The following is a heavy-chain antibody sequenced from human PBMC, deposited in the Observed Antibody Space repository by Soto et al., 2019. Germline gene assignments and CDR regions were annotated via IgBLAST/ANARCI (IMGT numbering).Heavy chain of an antibody. CDR1: GFTFSSYA. D-gene: IGHD3-22*01. CDR3: VRYYYDSSGYPMGFDY. J-gene: IGHJ4*02. CDR2: ISYDGSNK. Sequence: GGSLRLSCAASGFTFSSYAMHWVRQAPGKGLEWVAVISYDGSNKYYADSVKGRFTISRDNSKNSLYLQMNSLRAEDTAVYYCVRYYYDSSGYPMGFDYWGQGKLVTVSS. V-gene: IGHV3-30-3*01.